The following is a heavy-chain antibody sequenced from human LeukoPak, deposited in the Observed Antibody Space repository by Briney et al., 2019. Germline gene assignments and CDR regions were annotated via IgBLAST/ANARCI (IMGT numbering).Heavy chain of an antibody. Sequence: SETLSLTCTVSGGSVYTSDYYWGWVRQPPGKGPEWIGDIFYTGKTNYNPSLKSRVSISIDTSKNQFSLKLTSVTAADTAVYYCARVFDYWGQGTLVTVSS. V-gene: IGHV4-39*07. J-gene: IGHJ4*02. CDR3: ARVFDY. CDR2: IFYTGKT. CDR1: GGSVYTSDYY.